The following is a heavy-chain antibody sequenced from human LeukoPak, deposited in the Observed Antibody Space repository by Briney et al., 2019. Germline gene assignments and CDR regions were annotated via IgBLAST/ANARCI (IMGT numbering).Heavy chain of an antibody. CDR2: IKIKTDGGTT. CDR3: TTVYDYGDYYFDY. CDR1: GFTFSNAW. Sequence: GGSLRLSCAASGFTFSNAWMSWVRQAPGKGLEWVGRIKIKTDGGTTDYAAPVKGRFTISRDDSKNTLYLQMNSLKTEDTAVYYCTTVYDYGDYYFDYWGQGTLVTVSS. D-gene: IGHD4-17*01. J-gene: IGHJ4*02. V-gene: IGHV3-15*01.